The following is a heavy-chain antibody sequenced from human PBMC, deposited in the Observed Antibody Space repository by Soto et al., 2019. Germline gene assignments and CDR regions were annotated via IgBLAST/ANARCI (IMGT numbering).Heavy chain of an antibody. CDR3: AKRTTPTGIGHPFHI. Sequence: GGFRRLSCAASGFTFSTYAMSWVRQAPGKGLEWVSTISSSGGNTYYTDSVKGRFTISRDNSKKTLYLQMNSLRAEDTAIYYCAKRTTPTGIGHPFHIWGHGTMVTVS. J-gene: IGHJ3*02. V-gene: IGHV3-23*01. D-gene: IGHD1-1*01. CDR2: ISSSGGNT. CDR1: GFTFSTYA.